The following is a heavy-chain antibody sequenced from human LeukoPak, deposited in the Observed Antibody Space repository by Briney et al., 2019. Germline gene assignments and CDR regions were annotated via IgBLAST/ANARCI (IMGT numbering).Heavy chain of an antibody. CDR2: IKQDGSEE. CDR1: GFNFRDHW. D-gene: IGHD3-10*01. Sequence: PGGSLRLSCAGSGFNFRDHWMSWVRQAPGKGLEWVAKIKQDGSEEYYVGSVKGRFTISRDNAKNSLYLQMNSLRAEDTAVYYCARTRTPYYYGSGSSSEGFWYWGQGTLVTVSS. V-gene: IGHV3-7*01. CDR3: ARTRTPYYYGSGSSSEGFWY. J-gene: IGHJ4*02.